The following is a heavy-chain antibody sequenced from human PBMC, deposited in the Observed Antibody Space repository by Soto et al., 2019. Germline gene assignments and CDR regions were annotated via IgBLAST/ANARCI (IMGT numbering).Heavy chain of an antibody. CDR3: ARVDSGYDPYYYYGMDV. Sequence: VQLVQSGAEVKKPGASGKVSCKASGNTFTSYGISWVRQAPGQGLEWMGWISAYNGNTNYAQKLQGRVTMTTDTSTSTAYMELRSLRSDDTAVYYCARVDSGYDPYYYYGMDVWGQGTTVTVSS. J-gene: IGHJ6*02. D-gene: IGHD5-12*01. CDR2: ISAYNGNT. V-gene: IGHV1-18*01. CDR1: GNTFTSYG.